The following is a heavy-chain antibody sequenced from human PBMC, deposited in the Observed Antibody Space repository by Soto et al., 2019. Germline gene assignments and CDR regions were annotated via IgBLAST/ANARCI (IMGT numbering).Heavy chain of an antibody. CDR2: IKQDGSEK. D-gene: IGHD6-13*01. J-gene: IGHJ6*02. V-gene: IGHV3-7*03. Sequence: GGSLILSCAASGFTFSSYWMSWVRQAPGKGLEWVANIKQDGSEKYYVDSVKGRFTISRDNAKNSLYLQMNSLRAEDTAVYYCALERSGYSRTPSFWGQGLMVTVS. CDR1: GFTFSSYW. CDR3: ALERSGYSRTPSF.